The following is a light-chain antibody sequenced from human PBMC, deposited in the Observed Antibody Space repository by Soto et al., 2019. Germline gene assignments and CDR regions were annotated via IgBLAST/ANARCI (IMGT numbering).Light chain of an antibody. J-gene: IGKJ4*01. Sequence: EIVMTQSPATLSVSPGERATLSCRASQSVSSNLAWYQQKPGQAPRLLIYGASTRATGIPARFSGSGSGTEFTLTISSLQSEDFAVYYCQQYNNLPPELTFGVGTKVEIK. CDR3: QQYNNLPPELT. V-gene: IGKV3-15*01. CDR1: QSVSSN. CDR2: GAS.